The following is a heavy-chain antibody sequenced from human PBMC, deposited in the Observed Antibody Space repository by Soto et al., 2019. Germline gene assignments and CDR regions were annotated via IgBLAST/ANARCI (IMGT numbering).Heavy chain of an antibody. Sequence: KPSETLSLTCAVYDGSLSMSYWTWIRQSPGKGLEWIGEIDSRERTNYSPSLKSRILISADTSKNQFSLHLNSVTAADTAVYYCARGRRHVGIRRDYHARGFDSWGQGTLVTVSS. CDR3: ARGRRHVGIRRDYHARGFDS. V-gene: IGHV4-34*01. D-gene: IGHD4-17*01. CDR1: DGSLSMSY. CDR2: IDSRERT. J-gene: IGHJ4*02.